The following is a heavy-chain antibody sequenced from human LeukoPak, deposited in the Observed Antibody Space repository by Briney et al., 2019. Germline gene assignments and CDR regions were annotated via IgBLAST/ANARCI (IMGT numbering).Heavy chain of an antibody. CDR2: MWSEDNSQ. D-gene: IGHD4-11*01. CDR3: ARDLRRTTFDY. CDR1: GFAFNNYG. J-gene: IGHJ4*02. Sequence: PERSLRLSCAASGFAFNNYGMHWVRQAPGKGLEWVGVMWSEDNSQHYADSVKGRFTISKDSSKNTPYLQMNSLRAEDTAVYYCARDLRRTTFDYWGQGTLVTVSS. V-gene: IGHV3-33*01.